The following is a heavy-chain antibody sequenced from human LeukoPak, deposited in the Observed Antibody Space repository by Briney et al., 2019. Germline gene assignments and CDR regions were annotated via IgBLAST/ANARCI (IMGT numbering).Heavy chain of an antibody. V-gene: IGHV3-21*01. Sequence: GGSLRLSCAAPGFTFINYNMNWVRQAPGKGLEWLSSISSTSVYLYYADSVKGRFIISRDNARNSLYLQMNSLRAEDTAIYYCARGMVFGEPRGQGTLVTVSS. J-gene: IGHJ4*02. CDR3: ARGMVFGEP. D-gene: IGHD3-10*01. CDR1: GFTFINYN. CDR2: ISSTSVYL.